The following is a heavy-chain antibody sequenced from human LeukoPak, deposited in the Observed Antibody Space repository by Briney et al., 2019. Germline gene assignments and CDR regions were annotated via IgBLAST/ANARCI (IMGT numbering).Heavy chain of an antibody. J-gene: IGHJ4*02. Sequence: GGSLRLSCAASGFTFSSYWMSWVRQAPGKGLEWVANIKQDGSEKYYVDSVKGRFTISRDNAKNSLYLQMNSLRAEDTAVYYCARDPSGYYLDYFDYWGQGALVTVSS. D-gene: IGHD3-22*01. CDR1: GFTFSSYW. V-gene: IGHV3-7*03. CDR3: ARDPSGYYLDYFDY. CDR2: IKQDGSEK.